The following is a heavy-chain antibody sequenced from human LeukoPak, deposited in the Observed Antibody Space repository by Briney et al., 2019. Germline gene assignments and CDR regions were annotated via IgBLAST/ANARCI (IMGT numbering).Heavy chain of an antibody. CDR2: ISGSGGST. D-gene: IGHD3-9*01. Sequence: GGPLRLSCAASGFTFSSYAMSWVRQAPGKGLEWVSAISGSGGSTYYADSVKGRFTISRDNSKNTLYLQMNSLRAEDTAVYYCAKSRGYDILTGPLVYFDYWGQGTLVTVSS. CDR1: GFTFSSYA. J-gene: IGHJ4*02. V-gene: IGHV3-23*01. CDR3: AKSRGYDILTGPLVYFDY.